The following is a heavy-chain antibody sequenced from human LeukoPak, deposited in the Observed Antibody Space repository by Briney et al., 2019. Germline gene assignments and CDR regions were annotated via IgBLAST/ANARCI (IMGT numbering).Heavy chain of an antibody. CDR2: ISDRGSRT. D-gene: IGHD3-22*01. CDR1: GITLSNYG. CDR3: AKRGVVIRVILVGFHKEAYYFDS. J-gene: IGHJ4*02. V-gene: IGHV3-23*01. Sequence: GGSLRLSCAVSGITLSNYGMSWVRQAPGKGLEWVAGISDRGSRTNYADSVKGRFTISTDHPKNTLYLQMNSLGAEDTAVYFCAKRGVVIRVILVGFHKEAYYFDSWGQGALVTLPS.